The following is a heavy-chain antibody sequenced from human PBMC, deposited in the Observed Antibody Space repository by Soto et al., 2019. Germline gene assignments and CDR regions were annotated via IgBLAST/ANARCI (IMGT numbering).Heavy chain of an antibody. CDR2: IYSGGTT. CDR3: ARESHAHFDY. Sequence: GGSLRLSCAASGFTVSSTYMSWVRQAPGKGLEWVSLIYSGGTTYYADSVKGRFTISRDNSKNTLYLQLNSLRAGDTAVYYCARESHAHFDYWGQGTLVTVSS. J-gene: IGHJ4*02. CDR1: GFTVSSTY. V-gene: IGHV3-66*01.